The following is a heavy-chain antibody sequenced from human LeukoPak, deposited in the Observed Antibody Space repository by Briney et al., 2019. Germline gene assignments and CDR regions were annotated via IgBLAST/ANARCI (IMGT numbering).Heavy chain of an antibody. CDR2: IYHSGST. CDR1: GGSISSSSYY. V-gene: IGHV4-39*07. CDR3: VRVGYMSSWSCADY. D-gene: IGHD6-13*01. J-gene: IGHJ4*02. Sequence: TSETLSLTCTVSGGSISSSSYYWGWIRQPPGKGLEWIGSIYHSGSTYYNPSLKSRVTISVDTSKNQFSLKLSSVTAADTAVYYCVRVGYMSSWSCADYWGQGTLVTVSS.